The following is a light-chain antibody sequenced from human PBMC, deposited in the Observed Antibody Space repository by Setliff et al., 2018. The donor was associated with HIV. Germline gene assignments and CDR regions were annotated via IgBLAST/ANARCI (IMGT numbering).Light chain of an antibody. Sequence: QSALTQPRSASGSPGQSVTIPCTGTSSDVGSYSFVTWYQQHPGKVPKLIIYDVTRRPSGVPDRFSGSRSGNTASLTISGLQAEDEADYYCSSFAGRLHVFGTGTKV. CDR2: DVT. J-gene: IGLJ1*01. CDR3: SSFAGRLHV. V-gene: IGLV2-11*01. CDR1: SSDVGSYSF.